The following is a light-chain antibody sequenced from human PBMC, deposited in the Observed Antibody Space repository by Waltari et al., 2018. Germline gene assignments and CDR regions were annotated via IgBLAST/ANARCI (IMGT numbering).Light chain of an antibody. CDR3: CSYTSSHTVV. V-gene: IGLV2-14*01. Sequence: QSALTQPASVSGSPGQPITISCTGTSSDVGGYTYVSWYQQHPGKVPKLMIFEVTNRPSGVSNRFSGSKSGNTASLTISGLQAEDEADYYCCSYTSSHTVVFGGGTKLTVL. CDR2: EVT. J-gene: IGLJ2*01. CDR1: SSDVGGYTY.